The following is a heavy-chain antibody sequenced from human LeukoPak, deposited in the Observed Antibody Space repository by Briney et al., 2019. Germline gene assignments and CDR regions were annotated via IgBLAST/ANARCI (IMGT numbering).Heavy chain of an antibody. CDR2: ISSSSSYI. D-gene: IGHD6-19*01. Sequence: PGGSLRLSCAASGFTFSIYSMNWVRQAPGKGLEWVSSISSSSSYIYYADSVKGRFTISRDNAKNSLYLQMNSLRAEDTALYYCARDPLSSGWFLSWFDPWGQGTLVTVSS. V-gene: IGHV3-21*04. CDR1: GFTFSIYS. J-gene: IGHJ5*02. CDR3: ARDPLSSGWFLSWFDP.